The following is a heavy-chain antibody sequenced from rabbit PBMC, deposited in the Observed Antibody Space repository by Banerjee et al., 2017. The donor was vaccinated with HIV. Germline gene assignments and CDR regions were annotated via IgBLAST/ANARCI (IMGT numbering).Heavy chain of an antibody. V-gene: IGHV1S40*01. Sequence: QSLEESGGGLVQPEGSLTLTCTASGFSFSSSYMSWVRQAPGKGLEWITCWYGGSSGATFYATWAKGRFTISKTSSTAVTLQMTSLTAADTATYFCVRDRSTYGYGGYAYALNLWGPGTLVTVS. D-gene: IGHD6-1*01. CDR2: WYGGSSGAT. CDR1: GFSFSSSY. J-gene: IGHJ4*01. CDR3: VRDRSTYGYGGYAYALNL.